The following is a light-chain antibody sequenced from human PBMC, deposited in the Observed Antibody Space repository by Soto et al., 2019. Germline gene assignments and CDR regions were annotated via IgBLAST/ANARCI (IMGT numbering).Light chain of an antibody. J-gene: IGKJ1*01. Sequence: DIQMTQSPSTLSASVGDRVTITCRASQSVQSWLAWYQQKPGKAPKLLIYKASILERGVPSRFSGSGSGTEFTLTITSLQPDDFATYYCQQYYSYWPFGQGTKVEVK. CDR1: QSVQSW. CDR2: KAS. CDR3: QQYYSYWP. V-gene: IGKV1-5*03.